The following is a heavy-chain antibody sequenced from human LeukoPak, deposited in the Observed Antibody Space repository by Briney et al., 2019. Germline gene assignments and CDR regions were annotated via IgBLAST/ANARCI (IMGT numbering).Heavy chain of an antibody. CDR1: GGSISSSSYY. J-gene: IGHJ6*03. D-gene: IGHD2-15*01. V-gene: IGHV4-39*07. Sequence: SETLSLTCTVSGGSISSSSYYWGWIRQPPGKGLEWIGSIYYSGSTYYNPSLKSRVTISVDTSKNQFSLKLTSVTAADTAVYYCARTMEGYCSGGSCYQYSYYMDVWG. CDR3: ARTMEGYCSGGSCYQYSYYMDV. CDR2: IYYSGST.